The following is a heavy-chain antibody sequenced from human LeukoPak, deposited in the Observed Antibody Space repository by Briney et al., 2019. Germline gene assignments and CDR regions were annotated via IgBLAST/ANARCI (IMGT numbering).Heavy chain of an antibody. V-gene: IGHV4-59*08. CDR1: GGSMTTSY. CDR2: IYNTGTT. CDR3: ARQPNMGDYFFDY. D-gene: IGHD3-16*01. Sequence: PSETLSLTCTVSGGSMTTSYWTWVRQVPGKRLEWFGYIYNTGTTNYNPSLKSRVTLSVDTSKNQFSLKLTSVTAADSAVYYCARQPNMGDYFFDYWGQGTLVTVSS. J-gene: IGHJ4*02.